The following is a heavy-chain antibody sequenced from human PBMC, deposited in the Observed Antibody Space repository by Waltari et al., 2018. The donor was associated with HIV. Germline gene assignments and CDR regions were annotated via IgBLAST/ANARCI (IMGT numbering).Heavy chain of an antibody. J-gene: IGHJ2*01. Sequence: QLQLQESGPGLVKPSETLSLTCTVSGGSVSSSSYFWGWIRQPPGKGLGGVGRIYYTGRASHNPALKSRVTISVDPSKNPFSLKVTSVTAADTAVYYCARHALRVGAAYWNFDLWGRGTLVTVSS. D-gene: IGHD1-26*01. V-gene: IGHV4-39*01. CDR3: ARHALRVGAAYWNFDL. CDR2: IYYTGRA. CDR1: GGSVSSSSYF.